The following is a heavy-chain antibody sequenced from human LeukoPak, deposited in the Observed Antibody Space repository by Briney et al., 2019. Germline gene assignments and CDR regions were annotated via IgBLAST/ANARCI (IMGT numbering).Heavy chain of an antibody. V-gene: IGHV3-23*01. J-gene: IGHJ4*02. Sequence: GGSLRLSCAASGFTFSSYSMTWVRQAPGRGLEWVSTIGGSGGSTYYADSVKGRFTISRDNSKNTLYVQMNSLTAEDTAVYYCAKSREGSSWHYDYWGQGTLATVSS. CDR3: AKSREGSSWHYDY. D-gene: IGHD6-13*01. CDR2: IGGSGGST. CDR1: GFTFSSYS.